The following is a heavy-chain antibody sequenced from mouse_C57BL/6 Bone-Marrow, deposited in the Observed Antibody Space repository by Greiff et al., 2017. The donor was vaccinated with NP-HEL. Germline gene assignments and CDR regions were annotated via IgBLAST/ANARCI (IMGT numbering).Heavy chain of an antibody. Sequence: VQLQQSGAELARPGASVKLSCKASGYTFTSYGISWVKQRTGQGLEWIGVINPNYGTTSYNQKFKGKATLTVDQSSSTAYMQLNSLTSEDSAVYYCARFGLYYYGSSPWYFDVWGTGTTVTVSS. CDR1: GYTFTSYG. V-gene: IGHV1-81*01. CDR3: ARFGLYYYGSSPWYFDV. J-gene: IGHJ1*03. D-gene: IGHD1-1*01. CDR2: INPNYGTT.